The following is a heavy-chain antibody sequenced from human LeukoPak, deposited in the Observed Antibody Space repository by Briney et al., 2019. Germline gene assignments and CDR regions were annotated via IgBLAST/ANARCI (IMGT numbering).Heavy chain of an antibody. CDR2: ISGSGGST. D-gene: IGHD2-21*01. CDR3: AKDLAIPMGGSGSPPY. CDR1: GFTFSNYG. Sequence: GGSLRLSCAASGFTFSNYGMHWVRQAPGKGLEWVSAISGSGGSTYYADSVKGRFTISRDNSKNTLYLQMNSLRAEDTAVYYCAKDLAIPMGGSGSPPYWGQGTLVTVSS. V-gene: IGHV3-23*01. J-gene: IGHJ4*02.